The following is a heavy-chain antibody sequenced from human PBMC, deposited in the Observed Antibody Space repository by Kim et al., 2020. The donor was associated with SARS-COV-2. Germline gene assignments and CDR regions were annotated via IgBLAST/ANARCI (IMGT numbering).Heavy chain of an antibody. Sequence: SETLSLTCTVSGGSISSGGYYWSWIRQHPGKGLEWIGYIYYSGSTYYNPSLKSRVTISVDTSKNQFSLKLSSVTAADTAVYYCARVGTTGPLSAFDIWGQGTMVTVSS. CDR1: GGSISSGGYY. D-gene: IGHD2-8*02. CDR2: IYYSGST. J-gene: IGHJ3*02. V-gene: IGHV4-31*03. CDR3: ARVGTTGPLSAFDI.